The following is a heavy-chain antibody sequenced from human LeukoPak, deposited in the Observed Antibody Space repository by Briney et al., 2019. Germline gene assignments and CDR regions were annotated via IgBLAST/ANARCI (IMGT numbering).Heavy chain of an antibody. J-gene: IGHJ4*02. CDR2: IYYSGST. D-gene: IGHD3-10*01. CDR3: ARHAITMVQGEIDY. CDR1: GGSISSSSYY. V-gene: IGHV4-39*01. Sequence: SETLSLTCTVSGGSISSSSYYWGWIRQPPGKGLEWIGSIYYSGSTYYNPSLKSRVTISVDTSKNQLSLKLSSVTAADTAVYYCARHAITMVQGEIDYWGQGTLVTVSS.